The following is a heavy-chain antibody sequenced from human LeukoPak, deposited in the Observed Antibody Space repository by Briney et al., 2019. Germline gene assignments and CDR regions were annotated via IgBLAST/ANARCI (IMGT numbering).Heavy chain of an antibody. Sequence: PGGSLRLSCEASGFTFSAYAVNWVRQAPGKGLECVSAISHNSENTYYADSVKGRFPISRDNTKNSMYLQMNSLRAEDTAVYYCARDRGNYYDSSGRYYYYGMDVWGQGTTVTVSS. V-gene: IGHV3-23*01. D-gene: IGHD3-22*01. J-gene: IGHJ6*02. CDR1: GFTFSAYA. CDR3: ARDRGNYYDSSGRYYYYGMDV. CDR2: ISHNSENT.